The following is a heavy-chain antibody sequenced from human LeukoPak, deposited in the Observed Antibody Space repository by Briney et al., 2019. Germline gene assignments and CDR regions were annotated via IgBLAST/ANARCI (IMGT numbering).Heavy chain of an antibody. D-gene: IGHD6-13*01. Sequence: ASVKVSCKASGYTFTSYYMHWVRQAPGQGLEWMGIINPSGGSASYAQKFQGRVTMTRDTSASTVYMELTSLRSEDTAVYYCAREGGGIAEAGKKFDPWGQGTLVTVSS. CDR2: INPSGGSA. J-gene: IGHJ5*02. V-gene: IGHV1-46*01. CDR3: AREGGGIAEAGKKFDP. CDR1: GYTFTSYY.